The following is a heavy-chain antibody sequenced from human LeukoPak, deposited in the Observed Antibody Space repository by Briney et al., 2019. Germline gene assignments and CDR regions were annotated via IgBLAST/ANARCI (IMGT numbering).Heavy chain of an antibody. V-gene: IGHV3-48*03. J-gene: IGHJ6*03. CDR1: GFSFSSYE. CDR2: ISSSGSTM. CDR3: ARVHGGNPSQYYYYYYYMDV. Sequence: GGSLRLSCAASGFSFSSYEMNWVRQAPGKGLGWVSYISSSGSTMYYADSMKGRFTISRDNAKNPLYLQMNSLRAEDTAVYYCARVHGGNPSQYYYYYYYMDVWGKGTTVTVSS. D-gene: IGHD4-23*01.